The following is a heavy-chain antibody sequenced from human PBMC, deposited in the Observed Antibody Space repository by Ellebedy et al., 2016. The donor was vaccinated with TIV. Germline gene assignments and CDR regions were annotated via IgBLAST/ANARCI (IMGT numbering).Heavy chain of an antibody. V-gene: IGHV3-48*04. D-gene: IGHD3-10*01. J-gene: IGHJ4*02. Sequence: GESLKISCTASGFTFSTYNMNWVRQAPGKGLEWVSFISSSGTTTHYADSVKGRFTISRDNDKKSLFLQMSSLRAEDTAVYYCAPRDGSYTYWGQGTLVTVSP. CDR2: ISSSGTTT. CDR3: APRDGSYTY. CDR1: GFTFSTYN.